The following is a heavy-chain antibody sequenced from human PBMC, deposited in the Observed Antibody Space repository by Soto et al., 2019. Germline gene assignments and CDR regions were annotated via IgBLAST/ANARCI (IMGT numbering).Heavy chain of an antibody. D-gene: IGHD6-19*01. CDR2: ISGSGDDT. Sequence: PGGSLRLSCAASGFTFSNYAMSWVTQAPGKGLEWVSGISGSGDDTYYADSVKGRFTISRDNSKNTLYLQMNGLRAEDTAVYYCARRVYSSGWLFDYWGQGTLVTVSS. V-gene: IGHV3-23*01. J-gene: IGHJ4*02. CDR3: ARRVYSSGWLFDY. CDR1: GFTFSNYA.